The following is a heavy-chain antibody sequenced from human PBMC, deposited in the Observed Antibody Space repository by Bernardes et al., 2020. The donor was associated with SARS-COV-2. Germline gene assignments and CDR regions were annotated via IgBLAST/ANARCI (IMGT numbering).Heavy chain of an antibody. CDR2: IYPGDSDT. J-gene: IGHJ6*02. V-gene: IGHV5-51*01. CDR1: GYRFTDYW. Sequence: GESLKISCKASGYRFTDYWIAWVRQMPGKGLEWMGLIYPGDSDTRYSPSFKGHVTLSGDKAINTAYLQWSSVRASDTAIYYCARHSAPYFENNRFDVWGQGTTVTVSS. CDR3: ARHSAPYFENNRFDV. D-gene: IGHD3-10*01.